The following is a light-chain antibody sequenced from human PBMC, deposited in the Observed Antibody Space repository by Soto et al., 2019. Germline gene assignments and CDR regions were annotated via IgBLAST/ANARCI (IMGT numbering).Light chain of an antibody. J-gene: IGKJ2*01. V-gene: IGKV1-5*01. Sequence: DIQMTQSPSTLSASVGDRVTITCRTSQSISNWLAWYQQKPGKAPKLLISGASSLESGVPSRFSGSGSGTEFTLTISNLQPEDFATYSCHQSYITPPAFGQGTKVGIK. CDR1: QSISNW. CDR3: HQSYITPPA. CDR2: GAS.